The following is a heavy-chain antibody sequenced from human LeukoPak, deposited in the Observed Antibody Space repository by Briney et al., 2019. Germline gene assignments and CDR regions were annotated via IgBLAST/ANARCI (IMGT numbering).Heavy chain of an antibody. V-gene: IGHV3-30-3*01. CDR2: ISYDGSNK. Sequence: GRSLRLSCAASGFTFSSYAMHWVRQAPGKGLEWVAVISYDGSNKYYADSVKGRFTISRDNSKNTLYLQMNSLRAEDTAVYYCARARGYSYGYGDYWGQGTLVTVSS. J-gene: IGHJ4*02. D-gene: IGHD5-18*01. CDR1: GFTFSSYA. CDR3: ARARGYSYGYGDY.